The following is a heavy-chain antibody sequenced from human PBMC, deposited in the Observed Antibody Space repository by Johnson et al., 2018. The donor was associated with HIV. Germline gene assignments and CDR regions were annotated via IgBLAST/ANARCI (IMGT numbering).Heavy chain of an antibody. CDR2: ISSNGGST. D-gene: IGHD4-17*01. V-gene: IGHV3-64*01. Sequence: MQLVESGGGLVQPGGSLRLSCVASGFTFSSYTLHWVRQAPGKGLEYVSAISSNGGSTYYAKSVKGRFTISRDNSKNTLYLQMGNLRADDIAVYYCAREETTAPAAFDIWGQGTMVTVSS. CDR3: AREETTAPAAFDI. J-gene: IGHJ3*02. CDR1: GFTFSSYT.